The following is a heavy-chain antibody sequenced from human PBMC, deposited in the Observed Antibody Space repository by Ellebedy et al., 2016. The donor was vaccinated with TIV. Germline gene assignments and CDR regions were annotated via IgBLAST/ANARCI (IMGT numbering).Heavy chain of an antibody. J-gene: IGHJ4*02. Sequence: GGSLRLSXAASGFTLSRYAMNWVRQAPGKGLEWVSTVNSRGDTTYYADSVKGRFTISKDTSKSTVFLQMNSLRADDTALYFCAKDQSYYSYDWGQGTLVTVSS. D-gene: IGHD5-18*01. CDR2: VNSRGDTT. CDR3: AKDQSYYSYD. CDR1: GFTLSRYA. V-gene: IGHV3-23*01.